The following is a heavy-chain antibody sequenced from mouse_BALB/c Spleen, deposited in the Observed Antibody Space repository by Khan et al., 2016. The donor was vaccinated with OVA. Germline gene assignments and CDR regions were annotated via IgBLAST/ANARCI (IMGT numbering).Heavy chain of an antibody. V-gene: IGHV3-2*02. J-gene: IGHJ2*01. D-gene: IGHD1-1*01. CDR1: GYSITSGYA. CDR2: ISYSGGT. Sequence: EVQLQESGPGLVKPSQSLSLTCTVTGYSITSGYAWNWIRQFPGNKLEWMGYISYSGGTSYNPSLKSRISITRDTSKNKFFLQLNSVTTEDTATDYCARGNYYGYYFDYWGQGTTLTVSS. CDR3: ARGNYYGYYFDY.